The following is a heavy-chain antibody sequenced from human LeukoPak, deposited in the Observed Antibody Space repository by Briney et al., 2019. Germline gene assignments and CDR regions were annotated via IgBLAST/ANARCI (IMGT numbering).Heavy chain of an antibody. Sequence: ASVKVSCKASGYTFTSYGISWVRQAPGQGLERMGWISPYTGDTNYAQNLQGRVTMTTDTSTSTAYMELRSLRSDDTAVYYCARDVKYQLLHWFDNWGQGTLVTVSS. CDR3: ARDVKYQLLHWFDN. D-gene: IGHD2-2*01. J-gene: IGHJ4*02. CDR1: GYTFTSYG. CDR2: ISPYTGDT. V-gene: IGHV1-18*01.